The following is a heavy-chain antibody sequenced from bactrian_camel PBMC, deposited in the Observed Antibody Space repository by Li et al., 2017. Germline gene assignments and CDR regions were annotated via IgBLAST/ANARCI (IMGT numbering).Heavy chain of an antibody. CDR2: IAGDGGT. CDR1: GKTSDNYY. D-gene: IGHD1*01. CDR3: AADLVTDEPSLVEREYYY. Sequence: HVQLVESGGGSVQAGGSLRLSCVASGKTSDNYYMAWFRQVPGKEREGVASIAGDGGTDYADSVKGRFTISRDGAKNIIELQMHSLKPEDTATYYCAADLVTDEPSLVEREYYYWGQ. V-gene: IGHV3S53*01. J-gene: IGHJ4*01.